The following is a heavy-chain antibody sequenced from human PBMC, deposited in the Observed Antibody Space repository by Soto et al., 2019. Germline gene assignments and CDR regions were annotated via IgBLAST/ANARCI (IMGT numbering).Heavy chain of an antibody. D-gene: IGHD6-13*01. CDR2: INPLPTSGST. J-gene: IGHJ4*02. CDR1: GYIFTNYY. CDR3: ARDLAAAAY. V-gene: IGHV1-46*01. Sequence: ASVKVSFKASGYIFTNYYIHWVRQAPGQGLEWMAIINPLPTSGSTNYAQEFQGRLTVTRDTSTSTVYMELSSLRSDDTAIYYCARDLAAAAYWGQGTLVTVSS.